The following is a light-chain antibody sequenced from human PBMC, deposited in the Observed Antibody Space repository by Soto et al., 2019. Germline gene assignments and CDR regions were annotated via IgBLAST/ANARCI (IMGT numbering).Light chain of an antibody. CDR2: EVS. CDR1: SSDVGANNY. CDR3: CSYAGSSTSHVV. J-gene: IGLJ2*01. Sequence: QSVLTQPPSASGSPGQSVTISCTGTSSDVGANNYVSWYQQHPGKAPKLMIYEVSQRPSGVPDRFSGSKSGNTASLTVSGLQAEDEADYYCCSYAGSSTSHVVFGGGTKVTVL. V-gene: IGLV2-8*01.